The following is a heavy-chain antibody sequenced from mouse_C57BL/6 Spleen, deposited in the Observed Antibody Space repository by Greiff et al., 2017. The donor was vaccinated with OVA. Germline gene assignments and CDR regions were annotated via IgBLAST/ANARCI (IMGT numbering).Heavy chain of an antibody. CDR1: GYTFTDYY. Sequence: EVKVVESGPVLVKPGASVKMSCKASGYTFTDYYMNWVKQSHGKSLEWIGVINPYNGGTSYNQKFKGKATLTVDKSSSTAYMELNSLTSEDSAVYYCAGYSNWFAYWGQGTLVTVSA. D-gene: IGHD2-5*01. V-gene: IGHV1-19*01. CDR2: INPYNGGT. J-gene: IGHJ3*01. CDR3: AGYSNWFAY.